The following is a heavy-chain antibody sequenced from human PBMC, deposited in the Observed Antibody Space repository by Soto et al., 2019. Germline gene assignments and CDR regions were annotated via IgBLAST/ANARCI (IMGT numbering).Heavy chain of an antibody. Sequence: GGSLRLSCAASGFTFSSYGMHWVRQAPGKGLEWVAVISYDGSNKYYADSVKGRFTISRDNSKNTLYLQMNSLRAEDTAVYYCAKDLSSWYFADAFDIWGQGTVVTVSS. J-gene: IGHJ3*02. D-gene: IGHD6-13*01. CDR2: ISYDGSNK. CDR1: GFTFSSYG. V-gene: IGHV3-30*18. CDR3: AKDLSSWYFADAFDI.